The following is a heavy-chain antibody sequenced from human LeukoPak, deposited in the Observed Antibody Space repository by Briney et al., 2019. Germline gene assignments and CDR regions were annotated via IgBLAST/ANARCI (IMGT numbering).Heavy chain of an antibody. V-gene: IGHV3-11*01. D-gene: IGHD2-15*01. J-gene: IGHJ3*02. CDR2: ISSSGDTI. CDR3: ARVVYCGGGICHIFAFDI. CDR1: GFTFSDYY. Sequence: GGSLRLSCAASGFTFSDYYMSWIRQAPGKGLEWVSYISSSGDTIFYADSVKGRFTISRDNAKNSLSLQVNSVRAEDTALYYCARVVYCGGGICHIFAFDIWGQGTMVTVSS.